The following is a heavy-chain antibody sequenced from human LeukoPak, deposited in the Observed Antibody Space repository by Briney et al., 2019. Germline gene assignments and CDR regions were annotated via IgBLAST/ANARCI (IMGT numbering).Heavy chain of an antibody. CDR1: GDSFTDCY. CDR2: INPKTGDT. J-gene: IGHJ4*02. CDR3: ARPLGAIGGYRCCELDY. Sequence: ASVKVSCKASGDSFTDCYIHWVRQAPGQGLEWMGWINPKTGDTKYALRFQGKLTMTRDTSISTMYMELSSLSSDDTAVYYCARPLGAIGGYRCCELDYWGQGTLVTVSS. V-gene: IGHV1-2*02. D-gene: IGHD3-22*01.